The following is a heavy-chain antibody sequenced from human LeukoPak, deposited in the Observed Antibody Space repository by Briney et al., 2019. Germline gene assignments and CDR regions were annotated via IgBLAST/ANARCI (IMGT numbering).Heavy chain of an antibody. CDR1: GGSISSHY. J-gene: IGHJ4*02. Sequence: PSETLSLTCTVSGGSISSHYWSWIRQPAGKGLEWIGRFYSRGSTNYNPSLKSRVTISVDTSKNQFSLKLSSVTAADTAVYYCARGFYSPHYWGQGTLVSVSS. D-gene: IGHD4-11*01. CDR2: FYSRGST. V-gene: IGHV4-4*07. CDR3: ARGFYSPHY.